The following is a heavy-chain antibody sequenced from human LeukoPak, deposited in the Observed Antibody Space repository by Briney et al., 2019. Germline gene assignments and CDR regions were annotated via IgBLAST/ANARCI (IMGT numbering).Heavy chain of an antibody. D-gene: IGHD5-18*01. CDR1: GYTPSELF. CDR2: FDPEDGET. Sequence: ASVRVSCEVSGYTPSELFMHWVREAPGNGVEWMGGFDPEDGETTNAQKFQGRVTMTENTSTDTAYMELSSLRSEDTAVYYCATGYSYGNNWFDPWGQGTLVTVSS. J-gene: IGHJ5*02. CDR3: ATGYSYGNNWFDP. V-gene: IGHV1-24*01.